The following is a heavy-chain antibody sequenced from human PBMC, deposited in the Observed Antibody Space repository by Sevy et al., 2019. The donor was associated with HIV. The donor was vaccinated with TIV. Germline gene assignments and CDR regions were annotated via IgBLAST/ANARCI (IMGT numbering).Heavy chain of an antibody. Sequence: AGPPVKVSCKASGYRFNNYGITWVRQAPGQGLEWMGWISGYNGNTNSAQKFQDRLTMTIDTPTSTSYMELRSLRSDDTAVYYCARSVNELVRGYYLEYWGQGSLVTVSS. D-gene: IGHD3-10*01. CDR2: ISGYNGNT. J-gene: IGHJ4*02. CDR1: GYRFNNYG. CDR3: ARSVNELVRGYYLEY. V-gene: IGHV1-18*01.